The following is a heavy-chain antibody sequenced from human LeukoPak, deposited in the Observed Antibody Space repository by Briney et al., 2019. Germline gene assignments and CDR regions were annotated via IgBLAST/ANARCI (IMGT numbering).Heavy chain of an antibody. Sequence: PSETLSLTCTVSGGSISSYYWSWIRQPPGKGLEWIGYIYYSGSTNYNPSLKSRVTISVDTSKNQFSLKLSSVTAADTAVYYCARYDYGGKLPLDYWGQGTLVTVSS. D-gene: IGHD4-23*01. CDR3: ARYDYGGKLPLDY. CDR1: GGSISSYY. V-gene: IGHV4-59*01. J-gene: IGHJ4*02. CDR2: IYYSGST.